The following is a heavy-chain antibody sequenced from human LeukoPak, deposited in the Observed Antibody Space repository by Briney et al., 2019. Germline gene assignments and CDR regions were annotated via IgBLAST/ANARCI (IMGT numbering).Heavy chain of an antibody. CDR3: TRDSGTYNWLDP. CDR1: GFTFSGSA. Sequence: PGGSLRLSCAASGFTFSGSAIHWVRQSFGKGLEWIGHIDKEKNSYATASAYAVSVEGRFTVSRDDSKNMALLQMSGLKTEDTALYFCTRDSGTYNWLDPWGQGTLVTVSS. J-gene: IGHJ5*02. V-gene: IGHV3-73*01. D-gene: IGHD1-26*01. CDR2: IDKEKNSYATAS.